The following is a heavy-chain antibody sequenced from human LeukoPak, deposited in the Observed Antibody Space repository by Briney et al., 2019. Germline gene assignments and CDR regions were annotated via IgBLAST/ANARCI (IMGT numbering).Heavy chain of an antibody. V-gene: IGHV1-24*01. D-gene: IGHD1-1*01. CDR3: AVSLTTGGYYGMDV. Sequence: ASVKVSCKVSGYTLTELSLHWVRQAPGKGLEWIGRFDPEDGETIYARKFQGRVTMTEDTSTDTAYMELSSLRSEGTAVYFCAVSLTTGGYYGMDVWGQGTTVTVSS. CDR2: FDPEDGET. CDR1: GYTLTELS. J-gene: IGHJ6*02.